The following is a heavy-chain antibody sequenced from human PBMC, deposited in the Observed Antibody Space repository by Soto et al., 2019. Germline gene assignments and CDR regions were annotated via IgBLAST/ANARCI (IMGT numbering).Heavy chain of an antibody. D-gene: IGHD5-12*01. CDR1: GFSLSTSGMY. Sequence: SGPTLVNPTQTLTLTCTFSGFSLSTSGMYVSWIRQPPGKALEWLALIDWDDDKYYSTSLKTRLTISKDTSKNQVVLTMTNMDPVDTATYYCARICGYSGYNSMPYWGQGTLVTVSS. J-gene: IGHJ4*02. CDR2: IDWDDDK. CDR3: ARICGYSGYNSMPY. V-gene: IGHV2-70*01.